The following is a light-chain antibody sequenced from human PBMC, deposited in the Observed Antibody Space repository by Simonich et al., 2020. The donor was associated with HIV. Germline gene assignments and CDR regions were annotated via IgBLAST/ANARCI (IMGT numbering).Light chain of an antibody. CDR1: SSDVGNYNY. CDR3: SSYAGSNNFWV. CDR2: DVS. V-gene: IGLV2-14*03. Sequence: QSALTQPASVSGSPGQSITISCTGTSSDVGNYNYVSWYHQHPGKAPKLMIYDVSNRPSGISNRFSGSKSGNTASLTISGLQAEDEADYYCSSYAGSNNFWVFGGGTKLTVL. J-gene: IGLJ3*02.